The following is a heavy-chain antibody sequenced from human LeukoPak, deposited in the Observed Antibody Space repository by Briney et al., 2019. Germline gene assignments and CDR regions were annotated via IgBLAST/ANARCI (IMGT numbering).Heavy chain of an antibody. J-gene: IGHJ3*02. Sequence: SVKVSCKASGGTFSSYAISWVRQAPGQGPEWMGGIIPIFGTANYAQKFQGRVTITADKSTSTAYMELSSLRSEDTAVYYCAREALSGTIVGATYLDIWGQGTTVTVSS. CDR1: GGTFSSYA. V-gene: IGHV1-69*06. D-gene: IGHD1-26*01. CDR3: AREALSGTIVGATYLDI. CDR2: IIPIFGTA.